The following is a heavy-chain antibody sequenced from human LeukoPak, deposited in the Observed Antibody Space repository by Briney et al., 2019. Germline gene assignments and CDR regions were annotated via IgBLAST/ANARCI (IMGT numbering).Heavy chain of an antibody. D-gene: IGHD3-10*01. CDR3: AREYGSRITMVRGLMIY. V-gene: IGHV1-46*01. CDR2: LNPTGGST. Sequence: ASGKVSCKASGYTFSNFYMHWVRQAPGQGLEWMGVLNPTGGSTDYAQKFQGRVTMTRDTSTSTVYMELSSLRSDDTAVYYRAREYGSRITMVRGLMIYWGQGTLVTVSS. J-gene: IGHJ4*02. CDR1: GYTFSNFY.